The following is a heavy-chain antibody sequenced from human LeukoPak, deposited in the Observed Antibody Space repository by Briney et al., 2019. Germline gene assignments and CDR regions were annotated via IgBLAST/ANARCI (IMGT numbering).Heavy chain of an antibody. CDR1: GGSISGSRYL. D-gene: IGHD5-18*01. V-gene: IGHV4-39*01. J-gene: IGHJ4*02. CDR3: APTYSYTRGGYDY. Sequence: SETLSLTCTVSGGSISGSRYLWGWIRQPPGKGLEWIGSINYSWHTYYNPSLESRVTISVDSSKNQFSLKVTSVTAADTALYYCAPTYSYTRGGYDYWGPGTLVTVSS. CDR2: INYSWHT.